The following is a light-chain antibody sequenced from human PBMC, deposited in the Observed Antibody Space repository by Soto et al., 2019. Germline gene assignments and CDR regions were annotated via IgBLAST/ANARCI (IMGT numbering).Light chain of an antibody. V-gene: IGLV2-14*03. J-gene: IGLJ1*01. CDR2: DVS. CDR1: SSDVGGYNS. Sequence: QSALTQPESVSGSPGQSITISCTGTSSDVGGYNSVSWYQHRPGKAPKLMIYDVSSRSSGVSSRFSGSKSDNTASLTISGLQAEDEADYYCRSYTTTSTYVFGTGTKLTVL. CDR3: RSYTTTSTYV.